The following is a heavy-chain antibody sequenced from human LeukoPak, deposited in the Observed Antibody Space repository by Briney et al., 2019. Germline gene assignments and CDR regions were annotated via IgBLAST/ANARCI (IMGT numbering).Heavy chain of an antibody. CDR2: VSYSGCT. J-gene: IGHJ5*02. CDR3: ARDYDTTGANWFGP. D-gene: IGHD3-9*01. CDR1: GDSINSYY. V-gene: IGHV4-59*01. Sequence: SETLSLTCTVFGDSINSYYWSWIRQSPGKGLEWVGYVSYSGCTNYNPSLNSRVTISVDRSKNQFSLKLTSVTAADSAMYYCARDYDTTGANWFGPWGQGALVTGSS.